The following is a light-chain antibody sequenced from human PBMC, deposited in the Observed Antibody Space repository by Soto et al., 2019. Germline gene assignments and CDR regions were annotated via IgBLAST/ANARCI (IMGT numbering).Light chain of an antibody. V-gene: IGKV3-15*01. Sequence: EIVMTQSPDTLSVSPGEGATLSCRVSQSIRSNLAWYQQRPGQAPRLLMYGASTRADGIPARFTGSGSGTEFTLTISSLQSEDFAVYYCQQYGRSPFTFGQGTKLQIK. CDR1: QSIRSN. CDR3: QQYGRSPFT. CDR2: GAS. J-gene: IGKJ2*01.